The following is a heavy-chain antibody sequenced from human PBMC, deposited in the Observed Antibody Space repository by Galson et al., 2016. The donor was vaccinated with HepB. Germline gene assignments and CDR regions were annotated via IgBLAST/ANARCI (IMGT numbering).Heavy chain of an antibody. V-gene: IGHV3-30*09. CDR1: GFTFNSFA. CDR2: ISHDGYKK. J-gene: IGHJ2*01. Sequence: SLRLSCAASGFTFNSFAMHWVRQAPGKGPEWVALISHDGYKKYFADSVKGRCVISRDNSKNTLTLQMDSLTIADTAVYYCTRGRESSDDFWSAIMDWYYAHWGRGTLVTVSS. CDR3: TRGRESSDDFWSAIMDWYYAH. D-gene: IGHD3-3*01.